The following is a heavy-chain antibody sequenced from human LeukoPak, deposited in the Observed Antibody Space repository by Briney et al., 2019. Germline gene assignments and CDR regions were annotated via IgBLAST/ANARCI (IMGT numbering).Heavy chain of an antibody. CDR1: GFTFSSYG. CDR3: AKDPSYSSSSTSTEYFQH. J-gene: IGHJ1*01. V-gene: IGHV3-30*18. D-gene: IGHD6-6*01. Sequence: PGRSLRLSCAASGFTFSSYGMHWVRQAPGKGLGWVAVISYDGSNKYYADSVKGRFTISRDNSKNTLYLQMNSLRAEDTAVYYCAKDPSYSSSSTSTEYFQHWGQGTLVTVSS. CDR2: ISYDGSNK.